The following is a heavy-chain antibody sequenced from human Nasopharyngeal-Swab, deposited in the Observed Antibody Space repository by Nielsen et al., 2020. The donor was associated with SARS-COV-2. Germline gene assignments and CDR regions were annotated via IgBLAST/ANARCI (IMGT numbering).Heavy chain of an antibody. CDR1: GFTFSPYT. CDR3: ARERGGGYGDY. V-gene: IGHV3-48*04. Sequence: GGSLRLSCATSGFTFSPYTMTWVRQAPGKGLQWISYITSGNSVQYADSVRCRFTISRDNAKNSLYLQMNSLTAEDTAVYYCARERGGGYGDYWGQGTLVTVSS. CDR2: ITSGNSV. D-gene: IGHD5-12*01. J-gene: IGHJ4*02.